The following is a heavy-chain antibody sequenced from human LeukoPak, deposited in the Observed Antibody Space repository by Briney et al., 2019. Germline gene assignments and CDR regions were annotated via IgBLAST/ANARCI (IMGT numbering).Heavy chain of an antibody. CDR3: AGVIQLWSIDY. CDR2: FYGDGSR. J-gene: IGHJ4*02. V-gene: IGHV3-53*01. D-gene: IGHD5-18*01. CDR1: GFTVSDNY. Sequence: GGSLRLSCAASGFTVSDNYMTWVRQRAGRGLEWVSGFYGDGSRHYADSVKGRFTISRDNAKNSLYLQMNSLRAEDTAVYYCAGVIQLWSIDYWGQGTLVTVSS.